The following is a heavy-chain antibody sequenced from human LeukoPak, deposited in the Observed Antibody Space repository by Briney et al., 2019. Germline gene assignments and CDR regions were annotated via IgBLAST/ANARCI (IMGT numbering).Heavy chain of an antibody. V-gene: IGHV3-15*01. CDR2: IKSKTDGGTT. J-gene: IGHJ4*02. CDR1: GFTFSDHS. Sequence: GGSLRLSCATSGFTFSDHSMDWVRQAPGKGLEWVGRIKSKTDGGTTDYAAPVKGRFTISRDDSKNTLYLQMNSLKTEDTAVYYCTLTTPSGDYWGQGTLVTVSS. CDR3: TLTTPSGDY. D-gene: IGHD3-10*01.